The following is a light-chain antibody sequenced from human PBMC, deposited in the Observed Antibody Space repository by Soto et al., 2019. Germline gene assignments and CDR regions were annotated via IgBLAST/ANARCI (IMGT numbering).Light chain of an antibody. J-gene: IGKJ2*01. Sequence: EIVVTQSPGTLSLSPGERATLSCRASQSVSSTYLAWYQQKPGQAPRLLVYGASSRATGIPDRFGGSGSGTDFTLTINRLEPEDFAVYYCQQYGVSPPMYTFGQGTKLEIK. CDR2: GAS. CDR1: QSVSSTY. CDR3: QQYGVSPPMYT. V-gene: IGKV3-20*01.